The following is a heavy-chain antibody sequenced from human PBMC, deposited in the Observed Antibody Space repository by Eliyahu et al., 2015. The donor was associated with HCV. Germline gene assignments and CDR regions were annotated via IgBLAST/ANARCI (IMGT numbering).Heavy chain of an antibody. CDR2: SYYSGTP. CDR3: MRTDTTGFYPF. Sequence: QLQLQESGPGLVKPSETLSLTCIVSGGSISNSIYYWGWIRQPPGKELEWIGSSYYSGTPYYNPSLKSRVTISVDTSKNHFSLRLTSVTAADTAVYYCMRTDTTGFYPFWGQGIPVTVSS. CDR1: GGSISNSIYY. D-gene: IGHD3-9*01. J-gene: IGHJ4*02. V-gene: IGHV4-39*02.